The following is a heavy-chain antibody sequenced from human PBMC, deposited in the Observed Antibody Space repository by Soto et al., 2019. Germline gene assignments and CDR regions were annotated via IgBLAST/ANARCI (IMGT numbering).Heavy chain of an antibody. CDR1: SDSISSSSYT. CDR2: IYYSGST. CDR3: ARAMPLSSGYYSYFDY. J-gene: IGHJ4*02. V-gene: IGHV4-39*07. D-gene: IGHD3-22*01. Sequence: SETLSLTCTVSSDSISSSSYTWGWIRQPPGKGLEWIGCIYYSGSTYYNPSLKSRVTVSVDTSKNQFSLKLSSVTAADTAVYYCARAMPLSSGYYSYFDYWGQGTLVTVSS.